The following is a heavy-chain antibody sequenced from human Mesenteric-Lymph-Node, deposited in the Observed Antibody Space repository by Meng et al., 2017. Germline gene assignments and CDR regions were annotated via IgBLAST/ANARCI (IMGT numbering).Heavy chain of an antibody. V-gene: IGHV3-33*01. CDR3: ARGYYGGNSDFDY. D-gene: IGHD4-23*01. CDR2: IWSDGSNR. Sequence: QVQLVESGGGVVQRGRSLRLSCAASGFTFRCYGMHWVRQAPGKGLGWVAVIWSDGSNRYYADSVKGRFAISRDISKNALILQMNSLRAEETAVYYCARGYYGGNSDFDYWGQGTLVTVSS. CDR1: GFTFRCYG. J-gene: IGHJ4*02.